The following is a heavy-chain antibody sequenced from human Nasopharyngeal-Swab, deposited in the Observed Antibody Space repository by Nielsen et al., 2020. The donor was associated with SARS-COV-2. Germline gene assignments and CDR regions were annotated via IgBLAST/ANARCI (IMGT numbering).Heavy chain of an antibody. CDR2: ISGSGGAT. D-gene: IGHD2-15*01. Sequence: GGSLRLSCAASGFTFRSFAMSWVRQAPGKGLEWVSAISGSGGATFYADSVKGRFTISRDTSKNTVYLQMTSLRAEDTAVYYCAKDGLIVAVVASTNYFDYWGRGTLVTVAS. CDR3: AKDGLIVAVVASTNYFDY. J-gene: IGHJ4*02. V-gene: IGHV3-23*01. CDR1: GFTFRSFA.